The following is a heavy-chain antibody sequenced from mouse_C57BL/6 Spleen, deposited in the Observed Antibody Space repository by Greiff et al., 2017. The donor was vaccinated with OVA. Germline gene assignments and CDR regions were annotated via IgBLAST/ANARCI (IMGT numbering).Heavy chain of an antibody. J-gene: IGHJ2*01. D-gene: IGHD2-4*01. Sequence: EVKLQESGPGLVKPSQSLSLTCSVTGYSITSGYYWNWIRQFPGNKLEWMGYISYDGSNNYNPSLKNRISITRDTSKKQFFLKLNSVTTEDTATYYCASYEYNVHFESWGPGTTLTVSS. V-gene: IGHV3-6*01. CDR3: ASYEYNVHFES. CDR1: GYSITSGYY. CDR2: ISYDGSN.